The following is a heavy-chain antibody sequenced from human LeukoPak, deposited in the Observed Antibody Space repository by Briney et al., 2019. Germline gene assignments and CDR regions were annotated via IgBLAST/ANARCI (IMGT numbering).Heavy chain of an antibody. J-gene: IGHJ5*02. V-gene: IGHV3-52*01. CDR3: VRAIMNTAINWFDP. CDR2: IKCDGSEK. Sequence: PGGSLRLSCAASGFTFSSSWMHWVCQAPEKGLEWVADIKCDGSEKYYVDSVKGRLTISRDNAKNSLYLQVNSLRAEAMTVYYCVRAIMNTAINWFDPWGQGTLVTVSS. D-gene: IGHD4-17*01. CDR1: GFTFSSSW.